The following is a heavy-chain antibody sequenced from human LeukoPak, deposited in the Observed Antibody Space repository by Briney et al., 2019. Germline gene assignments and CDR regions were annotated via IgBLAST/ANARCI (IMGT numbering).Heavy chain of an antibody. V-gene: IGHV4-59*01. CDR2: IYYSGST. CDR1: GGSISSYY. CDR3: ARVYGGAFDI. Sequence: SETLSLTCAVSGGSISSYYWSWIRQPPGKGLEWIGYIYYSGSTNYNPSLKSRVTISVDTSKDQFSLKLSSVTAADTAVYYCARVYGGAFDIWGQGTMVTVSS. J-gene: IGHJ3*02. D-gene: IGHD4/OR15-4a*01.